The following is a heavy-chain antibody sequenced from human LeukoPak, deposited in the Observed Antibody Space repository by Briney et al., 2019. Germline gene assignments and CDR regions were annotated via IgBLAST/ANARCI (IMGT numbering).Heavy chain of an antibody. CDR1: GFTFSSYS. J-gene: IGHJ5*02. CDR3: ARGLDDFGAPTRFDP. Sequence: PGGSLRLSCAASGFTFSSYSMNWVRQAPGKGLEWVSSISSSSSYIYYADSVKGRFTISRDNAKNSLFLQMNSLRAEDTAVYYCARGLDDFGAPTRFDPWGRGTLVTVSS. CDR2: ISSSSSYI. D-gene: IGHD4-17*01. V-gene: IGHV3-21*01.